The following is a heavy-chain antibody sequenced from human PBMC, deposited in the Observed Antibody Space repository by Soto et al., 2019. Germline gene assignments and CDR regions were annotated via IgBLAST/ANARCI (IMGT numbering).Heavy chain of an antibody. Sequence: QVQLVQSGAEVKKPGASVKVSCKASGYTFTGYYMHWVRQAPGQGLEWMGRINPISGGTNSVQKFQGRVTMTRDTSFSTAYMDLSRLRSDDTAGYYCARSYEEVPPCNNGVCNYLVGHGMDVWGQGTTVTVSS. J-gene: IGHJ6*02. D-gene: IGHD2-8*01. CDR1: GYTFTGYY. V-gene: IGHV1-2*02. CDR3: ARSYEEVPPCNNGVCNYLVGHGMDV. CDR2: INPISGGT.